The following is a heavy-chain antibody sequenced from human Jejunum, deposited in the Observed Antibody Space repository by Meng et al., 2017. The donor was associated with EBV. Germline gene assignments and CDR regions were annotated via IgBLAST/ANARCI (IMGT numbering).Heavy chain of an antibody. V-gene: IGHV4-61*08. CDR1: GGSVSSGGYY. D-gene: IGHD1-26*01. Sequence: QVDWQVSGPGLVKPAETLSLPFTVSGGSVSSGGYYWSWIRQPPGKGLEWIGYIYSSESTNYKSSLKSRVTISADTSKNQFSLRLSSVTAADTAVYYCARDQNGSYFAYWGQGTLVTVSS. CDR2: IYSSEST. CDR3: ARDQNGSYFAY. J-gene: IGHJ4*02.